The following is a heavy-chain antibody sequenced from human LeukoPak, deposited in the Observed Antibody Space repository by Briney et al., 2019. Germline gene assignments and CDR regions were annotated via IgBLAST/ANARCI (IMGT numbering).Heavy chain of an antibody. CDR2: INSGGTVT. V-gene: IGHV3-74*01. Sequence: GGSLRLSCAASGFTFSDFWMHWVRQAPGKGLVWVSRINSGGTVTNYADSVKGRLTISRDNAKNTLYLQMNSLRTEDTAVYYCARDWGMIGAAADYWGQGTLVTVSS. CDR1: GFTFSDFW. J-gene: IGHJ4*02. D-gene: IGHD6-13*01. CDR3: ARDWGMIGAAADY.